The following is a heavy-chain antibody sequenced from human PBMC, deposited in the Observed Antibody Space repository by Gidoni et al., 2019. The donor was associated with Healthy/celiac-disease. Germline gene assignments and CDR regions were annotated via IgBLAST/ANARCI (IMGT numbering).Heavy chain of an antibody. J-gene: IGHJ4*02. CDR2: ISGSGGST. V-gene: IGHV3-23*01. Sequence: EVQLLESGGGLVQPGGSLRLSCAASGFPFSSYAMSWVRQAPGKGLEWVSAISGSGGSTYYADSVKGRFTISRDNSKNTLYLQMNSLRAEDTAVYYCAKPNYYDSSGYISWGQGTLVTVSS. CDR3: AKPNYYDSSGYIS. D-gene: IGHD3-22*01. CDR1: GFPFSSYA.